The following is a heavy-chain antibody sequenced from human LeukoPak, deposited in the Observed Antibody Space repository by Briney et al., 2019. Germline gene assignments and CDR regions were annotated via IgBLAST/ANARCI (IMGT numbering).Heavy chain of an antibody. V-gene: IGHV4-61*02. CDR3: ARARSGYFDY. CDR1: GDSISIGSYY. CDR2: IYTSGST. J-gene: IGHJ4*02. Sequence: KPSQTLSLTCTVSGDSISIGSYYWSWIRQPAGKGLEWIGRIYTSGSTNYNPSLKRRVTMSVDTSKNQFSLKLSSVTAADTAVYYCARARSGYFDYWGQGTLVTVSS. D-gene: IGHD2-15*01.